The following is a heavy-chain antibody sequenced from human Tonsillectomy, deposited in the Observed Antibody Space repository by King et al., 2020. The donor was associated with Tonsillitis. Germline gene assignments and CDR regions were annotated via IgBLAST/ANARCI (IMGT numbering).Heavy chain of an antibody. CDR1: GGSISSYY. D-gene: IGHD1-1*01. J-gene: IGHJ3*02. CDR3: AREISLADAFDI. CDR2: IYYSGST. Sequence: QLQESGPGLVKPSETLSLTCTVSGGSISSYYWSWIRQPPGKGLEWIGYIYYSGSTNYNPSLKSRVTMSVDTSTSQFSLKLSSVTAADTAVYYCAREISLADAFDIWGQGTMVTVSS. V-gene: IGHV4-59*01.